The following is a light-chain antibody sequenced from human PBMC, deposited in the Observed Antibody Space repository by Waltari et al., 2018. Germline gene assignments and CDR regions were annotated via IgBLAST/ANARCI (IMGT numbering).Light chain of an antibody. CDR2: DAS. Sequence: EIVLPQSPGTLSLSPGERATLSCRASQSVSRSLAWYQQKPGQAPRLLIYDASSRATGIPDRFSGSGSGTDFSLTISRLEPEDFAVYYCQKYVNLPATFGQGTKVEIK. CDR1: QSVSRS. J-gene: IGKJ1*01. CDR3: QKYVNLPAT. V-gene: IGKV3-20*01.